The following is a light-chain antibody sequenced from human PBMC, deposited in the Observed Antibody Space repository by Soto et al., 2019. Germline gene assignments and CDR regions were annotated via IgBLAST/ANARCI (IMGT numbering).Light chain of an antibody. CDR3: QHRGEWPPGAT. J-gene: IGKJ5*01. Sequence: DIQMTQSPSSLSASVGDRVTITCQASQDIKNYLNWYQQKSGKAPKLLIYDASDLETGVPSRFSGSGSGTDFTLTISSLQPDDFAVYYCQHRGEWPPGATFGQGTRLEIK. V-gene: IGKV1-33*01. CDR2: DAS. CDR1: QDIKNY.